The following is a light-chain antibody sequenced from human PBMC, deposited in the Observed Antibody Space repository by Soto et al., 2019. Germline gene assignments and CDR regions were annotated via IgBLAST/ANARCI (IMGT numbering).Light chain of an antibody. V-gene: IGKV3-11*01. CDR3: QPHRYWHPVFT. CDR1: QSVSSY. Sequence: EIVLTQSPATLSLSPGERATLSCRASQSVSSYLAWYQQKPGQAPRLLIYDASNSATGIPARFIGSGSGTDFTLTITSPKPEYYAVDYCQPHRYWHPVFTFGPGTKVDIK. J-gene: IGKJ3*01. CDR2: DAS.